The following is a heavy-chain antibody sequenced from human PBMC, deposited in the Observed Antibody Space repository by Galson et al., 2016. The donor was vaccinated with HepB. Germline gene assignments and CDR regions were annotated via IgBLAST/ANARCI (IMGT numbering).Heavy chain of an antibody. CDR2: IHHSGST. CDR3: TSFEGWFDP. J-gene: IGHJ5*02. CDR1: GGSVSSNNW. Sequence: LSLTCAVSGGSVSSNNWWSWVRQSPGKGLDWIGEIHHSGSTRYNPSLKSRVTISLDKSKNQFSLKVNSVTAADTAMYYCTSFEGWFDPWGQGTLVTVSS. V-gene: IGHV4-4*02.